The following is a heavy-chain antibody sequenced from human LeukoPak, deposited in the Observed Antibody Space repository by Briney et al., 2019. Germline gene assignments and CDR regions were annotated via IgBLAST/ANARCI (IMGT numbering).Heavy chain of an antibody. D-gene: IGHD3-22*01. Sequence: KPSETLSLTCAVYGGSFRNYYWSWIRQPPGKGLEWIGEINHSGSTKYNPSLKSRVTISVDRSKNQFSLKLSSVTAADTAVYYCARGPDFYDSSGHYSIWGQGTLVTVSS. CDR3: ARGPDFYDSSGHYSI. CDR2: INHSGST. CDR1: GGSFRNYY. V-gene: IGHV4-34*01. J-gene: IGHJ4*02.